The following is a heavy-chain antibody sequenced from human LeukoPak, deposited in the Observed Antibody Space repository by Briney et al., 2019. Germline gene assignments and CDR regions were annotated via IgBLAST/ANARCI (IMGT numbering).Heavy chain of an antibody. V-gene: IGHV3-23*01. CDR3: AETRSYAFDI. D-gene: IGHD2-2*01. CDR1: GFTFSSYA. J-gene: IGHJ3*02. CDR2: ISDSGDNT. Sequence: GGSLRLSCAASGFTFSSYAMGWVRQAPGKGLEWVSAISDSGDNTFYADSVKGRFTISRDDSKNTLYLQMNSLRAEDTAVYYCAETRSYAFDIWGQGTMVTVSS.